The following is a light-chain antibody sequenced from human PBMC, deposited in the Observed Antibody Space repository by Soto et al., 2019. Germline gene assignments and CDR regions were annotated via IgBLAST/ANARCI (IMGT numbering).Light chain of an antibody. Sequence: DIQMTQSPSSLSASVGDRVNITCRASQGISNYLAWYQQKPGKVPTLLIYAASTLQAGVPSRFSGSGSGTDFTLTISSLQPEDFAVYYCQQYGSSGTFGQGTKVDIK. CDR1: QGISNY. CDR3: QQYGSSGT. CDR2: AAS. J-gene: IGKJ1*01. V-gene: IGKV1-27*01.